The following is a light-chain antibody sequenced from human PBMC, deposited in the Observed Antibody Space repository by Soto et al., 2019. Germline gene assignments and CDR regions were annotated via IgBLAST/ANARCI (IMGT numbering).Light chain of an antibody. J-gene: IGLJ2*01. CDR3: QSYDSSLSGVV. Sequence: QSVLTQPPSVSGAPGQRVTISCTGSSSNIGAGYDVHWYQQLPGTDPKLLIYGNSNRPSGVPDRFSGSKSDTSASLAITGLQAEDEADYYCQSYDSSLSGVVFGGGTKLTVL. CDR1: SSNIGAGYD. CDR2: GNS. V-gene: IGLV1-40*01.